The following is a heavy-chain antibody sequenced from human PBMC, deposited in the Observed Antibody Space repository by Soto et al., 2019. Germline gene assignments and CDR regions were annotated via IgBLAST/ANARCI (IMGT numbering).Heavy chain of an antibody. CDR2: ISYDGSNK. V-gene: IGHV3-30-3*01. J-gene: IGHJ6*02. Sequence: GGSLRLSCAASGFTFSSYAMHWVRQAPGKGLEWVAVISYDGSNKYYADSVKGRFTISRDNSKNTLYLQMNSLRAEDTAVYYCARGFASGSYSYYYYYGMDVWGQGTTVTAP. D-gene: IGHD1-26*01. CDR3: ARGFASGSYSYYYYYGMDV. CDR1: GFTFSSYA.